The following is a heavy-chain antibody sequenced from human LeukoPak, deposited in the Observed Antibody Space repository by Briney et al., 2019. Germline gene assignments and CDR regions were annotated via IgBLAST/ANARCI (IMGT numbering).Heavy chain of an antibody. CDR2: IGTAGDT. V-gene: IGHV3-13*01. J-gene: IGHJ4*02. Sequence: GRSLRLSCAASGFTFSSYDMHWVRQTTGKGLEWVSAIGTAGDTYYPGSVKGRFTISRENAKNSLYLQMNSLRAGDTAVYYCARGIGDYDSSGRNYYFDYWGQGTLVTVSS. D-gene: IGHD3-22*01. CDR1: GFTFSSYD. CDR3: ARGIGDYDSSGRNYYFDY.